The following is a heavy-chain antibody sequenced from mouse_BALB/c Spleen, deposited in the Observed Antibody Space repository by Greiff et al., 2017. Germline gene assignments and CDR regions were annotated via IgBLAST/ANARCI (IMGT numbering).Heavy chain of an antibody. CDR3: ARYDTTGDWYFDV. Sequence: EVKLMESGGGLVQPGGSLKLSCAASGFDFSRYWMSWVRQAPGKGLEWIGEINPDSSTINYTPSLKDKFIISRDNAKNTLYLQMSKVRSEDTALYYCARYDTTGDWYFDVWGAGTTVTVSS. CDR2: INPDSSTI. CDR1: GFDFSRYW. V-gene: IGHV4-1*02. J-gene: IGHJ1*01. D-gene: IGHD1-1*01.